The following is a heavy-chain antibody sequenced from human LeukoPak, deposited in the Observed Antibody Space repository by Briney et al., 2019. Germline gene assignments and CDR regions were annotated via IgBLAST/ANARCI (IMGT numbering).Heavy chain of an antibody. V-gene: IGHV1-8*01. CDR3: ARGRIRDYYDSSGYYFRGYYYGMDV. CDR2: MNPNSGNT. D-gene: IGHD3-22*01. Sequence: ASVKVSCKASGYTFTSYDINWVRQATGQELEWMGWMNPNSGNTGYAQKFQGRVTMTRNTSISTAYMELSSLRSEDTAVYYCARGRIRDYYDSSGYYFRGYYYGMDVWGQGTTVTVSS. J-gene: IGHJ6*02. CDR1: GYTFTSYD.